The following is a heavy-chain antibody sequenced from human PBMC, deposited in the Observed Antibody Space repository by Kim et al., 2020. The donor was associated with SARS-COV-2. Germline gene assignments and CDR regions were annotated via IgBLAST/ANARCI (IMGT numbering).Heavy chain of an antibody. CDR2: IYTSGST. D-gene: IGHD1-26*01. CDR3: ARSPDSGSYTPYYYYMDV. V-gene: IGHV4-4*07. Sequence: SETLSLTCTVSGGSISSYYWSWIRQPAGKGLEWIGRIYTSGSTNYNPSLKSRVTMSVDTSKNQFSLKLSSVTAADTAVYYCARSPDSGSYTPYYYYMDVWGKGTTVTVSS. CDR1: GGSISSYY. J-gene: IGHJ6*03.